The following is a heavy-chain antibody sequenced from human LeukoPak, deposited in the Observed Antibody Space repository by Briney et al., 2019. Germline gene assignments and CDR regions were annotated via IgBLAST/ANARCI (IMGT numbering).Heavy chain of an antibody. D-gene: IGHD5-24*01. CDR2: IDHRGDT. CDR1: GGSFSRYC. V-gene: IGHV4-34*01. J-gene: IGHJ4*03. Sequence: NTSETLSLTCAVYGGSFSRYCWSWIRQSPGKGLEWIAEIDHRGDTNYNPSVKSRVTISVDTSKNQFSLKVRSLSAADTAVYYCARGATISETGYFDFWGQGTLVTVSS. CDR3: ARGATISETGYFDF.